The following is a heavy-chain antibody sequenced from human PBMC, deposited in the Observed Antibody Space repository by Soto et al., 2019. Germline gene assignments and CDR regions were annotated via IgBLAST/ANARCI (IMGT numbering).Heavy chain of an antibody. Sequence: QLQLQESGPGLVKPSETLSLTCSVSSGSISSSSHYWGWIRQPPGKGLEWIGSIYYSGSTYYNPSLTSLVTISVDTSKNQFSLKLSSVTAADTAVYYCARQTNNDDILTGYYYRFDYWGQGTLVTVSS. D-gene: IGHD3-9*01. CDR1: SGSISSSSHY. CDR2: IYYSGST. CDR3: ARQTNNDDILTGYYYRFDY. J-gene: IGHJ4*02. V-gene: IGHV4-39*01.